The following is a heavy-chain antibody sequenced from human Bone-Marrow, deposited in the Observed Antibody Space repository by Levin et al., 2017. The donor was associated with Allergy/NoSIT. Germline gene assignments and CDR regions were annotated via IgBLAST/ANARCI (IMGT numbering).Heavy chain of an antibody. D-gene: IGHD5-18*01. Sequence: GESLKISCKASGYTFTDYYMHWVRQAPGQGLEWMGWINPNSGGTKYAQKFQGRVTMTRDTSISTAYTELSRLRSDDTAVYYCATLCTAMVIGLDYWGQGTLVTVSS. CDR2: INPNSGGT. CDR1: GYTFTDYY. V-gene: IGHV1-2*02. J-gene: IGHJ4*02. CDR3: ATLCTAMVIGLDY.